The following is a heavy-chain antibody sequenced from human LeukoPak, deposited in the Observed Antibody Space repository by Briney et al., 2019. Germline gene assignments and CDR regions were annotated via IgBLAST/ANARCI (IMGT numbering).Heavy chain of an antibody. J-gene: IGHJ6*02. CDR3: ARHAGMDV. V-gene: IGHV1-46*01. CDR1: GYTFTSYS. CDR2: INPSGGST. Sequence: ASVTVSCKASGYTFTSYSMHWVRQAPGQGLEWMGIINPSGGSTSYAQKFQGRVTLTRDTSTSTVYMEMSSLRSEDTAVYYCARHAGMDVWGQGTTVTVSS.